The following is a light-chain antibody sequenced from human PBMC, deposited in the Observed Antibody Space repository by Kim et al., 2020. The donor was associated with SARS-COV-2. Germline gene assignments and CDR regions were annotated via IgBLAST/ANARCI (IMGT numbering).Light chain of an antibody. J-gene: IGLJ3*02. CDR1: NIGRKS. CDR2: YDS. Sequence: SYELTQPPSVSVAPGKTARITCGGNNIGRKSVHWYQQKPGQAPVLVIYYDSDRPSGIPERFSGSNSGNTATLTISRVEAGDEADYYCQAWDSSSDHQVFG. V-gene: IGLV3-21*04. CDR3: QAWDSSSDHQV.